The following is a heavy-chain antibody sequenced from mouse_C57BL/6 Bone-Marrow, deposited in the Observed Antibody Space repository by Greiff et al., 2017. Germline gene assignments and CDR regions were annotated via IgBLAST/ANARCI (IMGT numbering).Heavy chain of an antibody. CDR2: IYPRSGNT. Sequence: VQLQQSGAELARPGASVKLSCKASGYTFTSYGISWVKQRTGQGLEWIGEIYPRSGNTYYNEKFKGKATLTADKSSSTAYLELRSLTSEDSAVYFSARRDYGRSQYYFDDWGQGTTLTVSS. V-gene: IGHV1-81*01. CDR3: ARRDYGRSQYYFDD. CDR1: GYTFTSYG. D-gene: IGHD1-1*01. J-gene: IGHJ2*01.